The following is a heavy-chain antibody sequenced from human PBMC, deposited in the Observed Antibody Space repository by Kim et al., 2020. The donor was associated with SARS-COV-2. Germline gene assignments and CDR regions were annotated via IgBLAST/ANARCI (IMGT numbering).Heavy chain of an antibody. CDR3: ATVWGPTPDSFDY. V-gene: IGHV1-24*01. D-gene: IGHD7-27*01. Sequence: YAQKFQGRVTMTEDTSTDAAYMELSSLRSEDTAVYYCATVWGPTPDSFDYWGQGTLVTVSS. J-gene: IGHJ4*02.